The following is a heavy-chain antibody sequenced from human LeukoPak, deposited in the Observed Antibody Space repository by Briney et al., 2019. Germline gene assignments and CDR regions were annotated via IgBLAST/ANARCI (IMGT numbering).Heavy chain of an antibody. D-gene: IGHD3-10*01. Sequence: PSETLSLTCTVSGGSISNYYWSWIRQPPGKGLEWIGYIYYSGSTNYNLSLKSRVTISVDTSKNQFSLKLSSVTAADTAVYYCAREGVHAYFDYWGQGTLVTVSS. V-gene: IGHV4-59*01. CDR3: AREGVHAYFDY. CDR1: GGSISNYY. CDR2: IYYSGST. J-gene: IGHJ4*02.